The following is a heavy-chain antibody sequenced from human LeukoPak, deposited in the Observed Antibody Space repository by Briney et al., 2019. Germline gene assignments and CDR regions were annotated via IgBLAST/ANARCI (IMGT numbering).Heavy chain of an antibody. V-gene: IGHV3-23*01. Sequence: PGGSLRLSCAASGVTFSSYAMSWVRQAPGKGLEWVSAISGSGGSTYYADSVKGRFTISRDNSKNTLYLQMNSLRAEDTAVYYCAKDLYSSGFSDYWGQGTLVTVSS. CDR3: AKDLYSSGFSDY. D-gene: IGHD6-19*01. CDR2: ISGSGGST. J-gene: IGHJ4*02. CDR1: GVTFSSYA.